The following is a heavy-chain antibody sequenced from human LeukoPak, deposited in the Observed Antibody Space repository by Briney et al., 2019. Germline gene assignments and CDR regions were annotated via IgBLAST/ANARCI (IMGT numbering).Heavy chain of an antibody. CDR3: ARAGNYYFEY. CDR1: GFTFRTYW. D-gene: IGHD3-10*01. CDR2: INSDGSTT. J-gene: IGHJ4*02. Sequence: GGSLRLSCAASGFTFRTYWMHWVRHTPGEGVVWVSRINSDGSTTNYADSVKGRFNVSRDNAQNTLYLQMSSLRAEDTAVYYCARAGNYYFEYWGQGPLVTVSS. V-gene: IGHV3-74*01.